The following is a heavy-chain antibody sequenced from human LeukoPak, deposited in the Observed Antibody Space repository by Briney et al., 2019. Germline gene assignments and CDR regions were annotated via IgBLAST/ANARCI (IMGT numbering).Heavy chain of an antibody. CDR2: IYYSGST. CDR1: GGSISSYY. J-gene: IGHJ4*02. D-gene: IGHD3-10*01. V-gene: IGHV4-59*08. Sequence: SETLSLTCTVSGGSISSYYWSWIRQPPGKGLEWIGYIYYSGSTNYNPSLKSRVTISVDTSKNQFSLKLSSVTAADTAVYYCARGGWVSGRFYGFDYWGQGTLVTVSS. CDR3: ARGGWVSGRFYGFDY.